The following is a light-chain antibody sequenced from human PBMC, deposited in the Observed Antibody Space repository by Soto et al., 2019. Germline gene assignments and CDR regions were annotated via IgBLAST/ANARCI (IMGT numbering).Light chain of an antibody. V-gene: IGKV3-11*01. CDR1: HNVGKY. CDR2: DAS. Sequence: EIVVTQSPATPSLSPGERATLSCQACHNVGKYMVWYDQKRGQAPRLLIYDASCSATGIPARFRGRGSETDFTLTIKSLEPEDFTVYCCHQRANRPPWTFGQGTKVDIK. J-gene: IGKJ1*01. CDR3: HQRANRPPWT.